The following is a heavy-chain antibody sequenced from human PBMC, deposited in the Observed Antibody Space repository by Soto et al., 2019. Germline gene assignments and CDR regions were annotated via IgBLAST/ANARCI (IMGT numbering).Heavy chain of an antibody. J-gene: IGHJ4*02. CDR1: GFTFSDHY. CDR2: SSNSGSFT. CDR3: VRSGDNYNRLDY. V-gene: IGHV3-11*06. Sequence: PVGSLRLSCAASGFTFSDHYMSWIRQAPGKGLEWIGYSSNSGSFTRYADSVKGRFSISRDNAKNSLYLQINSLRGDDTAIYYCVRSGDNYNRLDYWGQGTPVTVSS. D-gene: IGHD1-1*01.